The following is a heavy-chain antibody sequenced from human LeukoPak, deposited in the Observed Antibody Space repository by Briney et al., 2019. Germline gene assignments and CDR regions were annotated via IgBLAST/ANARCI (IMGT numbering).Heavy chain of an antibody. Sequence: ASVKVSCKASGYTFTSYGICGVRHAPGQGLEWMGWLSAYSGNTNYAQKLQGRVTMTTDTATSTAYMELRSLRSDDTAVYYCARVPDYYDSSGYSYYWGQGTLVTVSS. CDR1: GYTFTSYG. CDR3: ARVPDYYDSSGYSYY. D-gene: IGHD3-22*01. CDR2: LSAYSGNT. V-gene: IGHV1-18*01. J-gene: IGHJ4*02.